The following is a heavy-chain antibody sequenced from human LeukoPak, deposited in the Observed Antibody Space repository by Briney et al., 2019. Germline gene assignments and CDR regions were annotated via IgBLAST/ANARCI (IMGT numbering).Heavy chain of an antibody. V-gene: IGHV3-7*01. Sequence: PGGSLRLSCAASGFTFSSYWMSWVRQAPGKGLEWVANIKQDGSEKYYVDSVKGRFTISRDNAKNSLYLQMNSLRAEDTAVYYCARDPRGYSYGGDGWFDPWGQGTLVTVSS. D-gene: IGHD5-18*01. J-gene: IGHJ5*02. CDR2: IKQDGSEK. CDR3: ARDPRGYSYGGDGWFDP. CDR1: GFTFSSYW.